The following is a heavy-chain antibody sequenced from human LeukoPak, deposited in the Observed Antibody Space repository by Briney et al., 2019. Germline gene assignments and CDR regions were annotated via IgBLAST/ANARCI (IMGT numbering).Heavy chain of an antibody. CDR2: ISAYNGNT. Sequence: SVKVSCKASGYTFTSYGISWVRQAPGQGLEWMGWISAYNGNTNYAQKLQGRVTMTTDTSTSTAYMELRSLRSDDTAVYYCARSQRINYYGSGSYYDYGMDVWGQGTTVTVSS. V-gene: IGHV1-18*01. D-gene: IGHD3-10*01. CDR3: ARSQRINYYGSGSYYDYGMDV. J-gene: IGHJ6*02. CDR1: GYTFTSYG.